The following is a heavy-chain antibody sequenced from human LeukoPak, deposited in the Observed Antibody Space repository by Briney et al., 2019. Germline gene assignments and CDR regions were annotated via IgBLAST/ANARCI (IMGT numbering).Heavy chain of an antibody. CDR1: GFTFSSRDW. V-gene: IGHV3-7*03. Sequence: GGSLRLSCVASGFTFSSRDWMTWVRQAPGKGLEWVANIKQDGSEKNYVDSVKGRFTISRDNAKNSLYLQMNSLRAEDTAVYYCARSNYYYYYMDVWGKGTTVTISS. CDR3: ARSNYYYYYMDV. CDR2: IKQDGSEK. J-gene: IGHJ6*03.